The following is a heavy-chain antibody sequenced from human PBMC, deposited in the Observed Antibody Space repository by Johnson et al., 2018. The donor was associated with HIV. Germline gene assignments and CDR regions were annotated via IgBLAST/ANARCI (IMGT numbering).Heavy chain of an antibody. Sequence: QLHPLQSGGGLAQPGRSLRLSCASSAFTFSSYPMHWVRQAPGKGLEWVAVMSYDGINKYYADSVKGRFTISRDNSKNTLFLQMNSLRVEDTAVYYCAKMSRGRQDAFDIWGQGTMVTVSS. CDR1: AFTFSSYP. D-gene: IGHD3-16*01. CDR3: AKMSRGRQDAFDI. J-gene: IGHJ3*02. CDR2: MSYDGINK. V-gene: IGHV3-30-3*02.